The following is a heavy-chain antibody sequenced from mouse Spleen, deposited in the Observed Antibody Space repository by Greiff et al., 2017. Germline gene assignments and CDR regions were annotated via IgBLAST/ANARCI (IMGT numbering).Heavy chain of an antibody. J-gene: IGHJ3*01. CDR2: ISSGSSTI. V-gene: IGHV5-17*01. Sequence: EVQLQESGGGLVKPGGSLKLSCAASGFTFSDYGMHWVRQAPEKGLEWVAYISSGSSTIYYADTVKGRFTISRDNAKNTLFLQMTSLRSEDTAMYYCARGDYGNYWFAYWGQGTLVTVSA. CDR1: GFTFSDYG. D-gene: IGHD2-1*01. CDR3: ARGDYGNYWFAY.